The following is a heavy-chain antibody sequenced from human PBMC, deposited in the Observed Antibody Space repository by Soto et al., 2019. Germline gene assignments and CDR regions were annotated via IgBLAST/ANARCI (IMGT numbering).Heavy chain of an antibody. CDR2: MNPNSGNT. V-gene: IGHV1-8*01. Sequence: ASLKVSCKASGYTFTSYDINWVRQATVQGLEWMGWMNPNSGNTGYAQKFQGRVTMTRNTSRSTSYMELISLRAEDAAVYYCAKWVWSYDFWSGYFDYWGQGTLVTVSS. J-gene: IGHJ4*02. CDR1: GYTFTSYD. CDR3: AKWVWSYDFWSGYFDY. D-gene: IGHD3-3*01.